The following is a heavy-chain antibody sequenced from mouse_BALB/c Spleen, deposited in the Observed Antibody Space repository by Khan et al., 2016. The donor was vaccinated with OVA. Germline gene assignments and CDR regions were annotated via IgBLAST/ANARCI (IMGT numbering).Heavy chain of an antibody. CDR2: INPNNGRT. D-gene: IGHD1-1*01. CDR3: SILLIFFDY. CDR1: GYTLTSYW. Sequence: VQLQQSGAELVNPGASVNLSCKASGYTLTSYWMHWVKQRPGQGLEWIGEINPNNGRTNYNEKFKSKATMTVDKSSSTAYMQLSSPTSEDSAVXYSSILLIFFDYFCQCTTLTVSS. V-gene: IGHV1S81*02. J-gene: IGHJ2*01.